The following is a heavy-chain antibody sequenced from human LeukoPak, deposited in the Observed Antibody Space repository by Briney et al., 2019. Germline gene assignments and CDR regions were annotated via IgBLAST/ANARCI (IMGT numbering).Heavy chain of an antibody. CDR1: GFTFSSYE. V-gene: IGHV3-48*03. D-gene: IGHD1-26*01. Sequence: GGSLRLSCAASGFTFSSYEMNWVRQAPGKGLEWVSYISSSGSTIYYAESVKGRFTISRDNAKNSLYLQMNSLRAEDTAVYYCATSGSYFPFGYWGQGTLVTVSS. J-gene: IGHJ4*02. CDR2: ISSSGSTI. CDR3: ATSGSYFPFGY.